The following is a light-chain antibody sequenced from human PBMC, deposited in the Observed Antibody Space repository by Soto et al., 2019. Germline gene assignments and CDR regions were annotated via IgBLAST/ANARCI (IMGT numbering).Light chain of an antibody. CDR2: YDD. Sequence: QSVLTQPPSVSEAPRQRVTISCSGSSSNIGNNAVNWYQQLPGKAPKLLIYYDDLLPSGVSDRFSGSKSGTSASLAISGLQSEDEADYYCATWDDRLNGSVLGTGTRSPS. CDR3: ATWDDRLNGSV. CDR1: SSNIGNNA. J-gene: IGLJ1*01. V-gene: IGLV1-36*01.